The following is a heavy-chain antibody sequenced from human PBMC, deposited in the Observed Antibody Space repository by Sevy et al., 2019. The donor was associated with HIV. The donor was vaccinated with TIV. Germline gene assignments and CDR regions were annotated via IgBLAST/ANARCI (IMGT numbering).Heavy chain of an antibody. CDR2: IKSKIDGETT. J-gene: IGHJ4*02. Sequence: GGSLRLSCAVSGFTFNNAWMNWVRQASGTGLQWVGLIKSKIDGETTDYAAPVKGRFTISRDDSKNTLFLQMNSLKIEDTAVYYCATAPGYYDSAPFDYCGPGTLVTVSS. CDR3: ATAPGYYDSAPFDY. D-gene: IGHD3-22*01. V-gene: IGHV3-15*01. CDR1: GFTFNNAW.